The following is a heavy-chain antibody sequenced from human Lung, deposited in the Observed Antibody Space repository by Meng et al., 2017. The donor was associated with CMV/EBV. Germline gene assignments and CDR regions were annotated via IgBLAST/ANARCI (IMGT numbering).Heavy chain of an antibody. CDR3: ARGVAEFLGWEMGH. Sequence: VDLEEAGGAVVQPGGSLILSCGGSGFTISTHWMHWARQVPGKVLEWVSRMKSDENRINYADSVKGRFTISRDNDKNTVYLQMNSLRAEDTAVYYCARGVAEFLGWEMGHWGQGTLVTVSS. V-gene: IGHV3-74*01. D-gene: IGHD1-26*01. CDR1: GFTISTHW. CDR2: MKSDENRI. J-gene: IGHJ4*02.